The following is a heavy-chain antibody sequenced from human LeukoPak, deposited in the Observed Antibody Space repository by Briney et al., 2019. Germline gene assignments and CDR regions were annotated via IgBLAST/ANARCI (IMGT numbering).Heavy chain of an antibody. V-gene: IGHV3-23*01. J-gene: IGHJ4*02. CDR1: GFTFSSYD. CDR3: ARDKYSTSPQDH. D-gene: IGHD2/OR15-2a*01. CDR2: ISSSGGSI. Sequence: GGSLRLSCVASGFTFSSYDMSWVRQAPGKGLEWVSAISSSGGSIYYPDSVKGRFAISRDNSKNAVYLQMNSLRAEDTAIYYCARDKYSTSPQDHWGQGTLVSVSS.